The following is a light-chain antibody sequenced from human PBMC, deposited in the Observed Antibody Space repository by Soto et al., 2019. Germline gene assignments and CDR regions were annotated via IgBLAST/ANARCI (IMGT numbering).Light chain of an antibody. CDR3: QQSYSSPPT. CDR1: QSISNH. V-gene: IGKV1-39*01. J-gene: IGKJ1*01. CDR2: AAS. Sequence: DMQITHSPSSLSASVSYRVIITCRASQSISNHLNWYQQKPGKAPKLLIFAASSLQSGVPSRFSGSRSGPDFTLTISSLQPEDFATYYCQQSYSSPPTFGQGTKVDI.